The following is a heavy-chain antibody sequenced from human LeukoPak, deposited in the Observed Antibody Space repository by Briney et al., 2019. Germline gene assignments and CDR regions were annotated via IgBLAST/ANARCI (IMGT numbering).Heavy chain of an antibody. D-gene: IGHD2-2*02. J-gene: IGHJ6*02. V-gene: IGHV3-30*04. CDR1: RFTFSTYA. CDR3: AKEGGTSCYSCRYYYYYGMDV. CDR2: ISYDGSNK. Sequence: GGSLRLSCAASRFTFSTYAMHWVRQAPGKGLEWVAIISYDGSNKYYADSVKGRFTISRDNSKNTLYLQMNSLRAEDTAVYYCAKEGGTSCYSCRYYYYYGMDVWGQGTTVTVSS.